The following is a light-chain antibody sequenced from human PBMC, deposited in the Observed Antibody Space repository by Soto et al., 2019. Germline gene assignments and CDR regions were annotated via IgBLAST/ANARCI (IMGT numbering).Light chain of an antibody. CDR3: LVGHSRP. J-gene: IGKJ4*01. CDR1: QGLSSY. Sequence: DIQMTQSPSSVSASVGDRVTITCRASQGLSSYLAWYQQKPGKAPKLLIYAASNLQSGVPSRFRGSGSGTDFTRAISSLLPEDFATYFCLVGHSRPFGGRTKVEIK. CDR2: AAS. V-gene: IGKV1-12*02.